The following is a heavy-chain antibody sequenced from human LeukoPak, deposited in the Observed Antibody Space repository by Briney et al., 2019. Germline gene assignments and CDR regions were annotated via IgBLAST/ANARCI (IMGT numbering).Heavy chain of an antibody. D-gene: IGHD2-15*01. Sequence: SETLSLTCSVSGGHISSYYWSWIRQPPGKGLEWIGYIYYTGSTNYNPSLESRVTISVDTSKNQLSLKLTSVTAADTAVYHCAAYCSGGSCYSDSDYWGQGTLVTVSS. CDR1: GGHISSYY. CDR2: IYYTGST. V-gene: IGHV4-59*08. CDR3: AAYCSGGSCYSDSDY. J-gene: IGHJ4*02.